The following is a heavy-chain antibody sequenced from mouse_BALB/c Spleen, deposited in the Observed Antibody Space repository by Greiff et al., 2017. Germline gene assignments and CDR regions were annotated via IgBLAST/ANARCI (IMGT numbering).Heavy chain of an antibody. V-gene: IGHV5-17*02. Sequence: EVQLVESGGGLVQPGGSRKLSCAASGFTFSSFGMHWVRQAPEKGLEWVAYISSGSSTIYYADTVKGRFTISRDNPKNTLFLQMTSLRSEDTAMYYCARSAYGPYYFDYWGQGTTLTVSS. CDR2: ISSGSSTI. D-gene: IGHD2-10*02. J-gene: IGHJ2*01. CDR1: GFTFSSFG. CDR3: ARSAYGPYYFDY.